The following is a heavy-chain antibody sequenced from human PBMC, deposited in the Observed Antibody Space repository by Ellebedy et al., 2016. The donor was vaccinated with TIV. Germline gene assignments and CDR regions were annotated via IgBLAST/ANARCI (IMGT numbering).Heavy chain of an antibody. D-gene: IGHD1-26*01. Sequence: GGSLRLXXAASGFSFSTFDMSWVRQAPGKGLKWVSVYRHHDDSKHYGDSVKGRFTISRDNSKNILYLQMNSLRVEDTAVYYCVKGAWLDDWGQGTLVTVSS. CDR3: VKGAWLDD. V-gene: IGHV3-23*01. CDR2: YRHHDDSK. J-gene: IGHJ4*02. CDR1: GFSFSTFD.